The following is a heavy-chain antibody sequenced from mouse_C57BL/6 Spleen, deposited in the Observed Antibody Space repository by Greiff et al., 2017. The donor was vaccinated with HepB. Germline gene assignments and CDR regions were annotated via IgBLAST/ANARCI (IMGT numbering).Heavy chain of an antibody. CDR1: GFTFSDYY. CDR3: ARGNYGSSPLWYFDV. D-gene: IGHD1-1*01. J-gene: IGHJ1*03. V-gene: IGHV5-16*01. CDR2: INYDGSST. Sequence: EVQRVESEGGLVQPGSSMKLSCTASGFTFSDYYMAWVRQVPEKGLEWVANINYDGSSTYYLDSLKSRFIISRDNAKNILYLQMSSLKSEDTATYYCARGNYGSSPLWYFDVWGTGTTVTVSS.